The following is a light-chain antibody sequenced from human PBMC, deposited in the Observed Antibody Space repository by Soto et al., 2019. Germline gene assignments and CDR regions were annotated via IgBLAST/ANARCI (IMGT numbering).Light chain of an antibody. J-gene: IGKJ5*01. CDR3: QQRDTWPLT. V-gene: IGKV3-11*01. CDR1: QSVSYY. CDR2: DAT. Sequence: EIVLTQSPATLSLSPGERATLSCRASQSVSYYLAWYQQKPGQAPRLLIFDATKRATGIPARFSGSGSGTDFTLTISSLGPEDVAVYDCQQRDTWPLTFGQGTRLDLK.